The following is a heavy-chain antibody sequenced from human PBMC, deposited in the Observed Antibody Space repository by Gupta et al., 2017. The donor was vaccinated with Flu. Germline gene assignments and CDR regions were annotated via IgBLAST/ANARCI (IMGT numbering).Heavy chain of an antibody. CDR3: APKGVDYGDNGGES. CDR2: IRSRAYGATT. J-gene: IGHJ5*02. Sequence: PGKGLEWVGFIRSRAYGATTETAASVQGRFIISRDDSKSTIYLQMNSLKTEDTAVYYCAPKGVDYGDNGGESWGQGAVVSVSS. V-gene: IGHV3-49*02. D-gene: IGHD4-17*01.